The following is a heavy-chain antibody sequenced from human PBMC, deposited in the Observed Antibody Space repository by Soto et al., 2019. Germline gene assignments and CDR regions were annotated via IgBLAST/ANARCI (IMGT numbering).Heavy chain of an antibody. D-gene: IGHD6-19*01. CDR1: GFTFSSYG. Sequence: GGSLRLSCAASGFTFSSYGMHWVRQAPGKGLEWVAVIWYDGSNKYYADSVKGRFTISRDNSKNTLYLQMNSLRAEDTAVYYCARDGEKLAVADLTWAYWGQGTLVTVSS. V-gene: IGHV3-33*01. CDR2: IWYDGSNK. J-gene: IGHJ4*02. CDR3: ARDGEKLAVADLTWAY.